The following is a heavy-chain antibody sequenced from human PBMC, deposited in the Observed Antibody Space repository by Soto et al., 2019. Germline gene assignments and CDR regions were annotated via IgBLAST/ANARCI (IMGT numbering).Heavy chain of an antibody. D-gene: IGHD4-17*01. V-gene: IGHV3-74*01. CDR1: GFTFSSYW. J-gene: IGHJ4*02. Sequence: EVQLVESGGGLVQPGGSLRLSCAASGFTFSSYWMHWVRQAPGKGLVWVSRISSDGSSTSYADSVKGRFTISRDNAKNTLYLQMNSLRAEDTAVYYCAREDYGDYGFDYWGQGTLVTVSS. CDR2: ISSDGSST. CDR3: AREDYGDYGFDY.